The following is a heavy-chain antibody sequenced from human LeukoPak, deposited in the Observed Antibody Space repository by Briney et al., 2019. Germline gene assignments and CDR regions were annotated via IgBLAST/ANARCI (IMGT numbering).Heavy chain of an antibody. D-gene: IGHD3-10*01. CDR1: GFTFDDYA. CDR3: ATRITMVRGVTGPIFDY. V-gene: IGHV3-43*02. J-gene: IGHJ4*02. CDR2: ISGDGGST. Sequence: GGSLRLSCAASGFTFDDYAMHWVRQAPGKGLEWVSLISGDGGSTYYADSVKGRSTISRDNSKNTLYLQMNSLRAEDTAIYYCATRITMVRGVTGPIFDYWGQGALVTVSS.